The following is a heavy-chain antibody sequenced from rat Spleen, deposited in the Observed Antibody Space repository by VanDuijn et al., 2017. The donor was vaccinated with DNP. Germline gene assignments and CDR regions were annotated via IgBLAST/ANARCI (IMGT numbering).Heavy chain of an antibody. Sequence: EVQLVESDGGLVQPGRSLKVSCAASGFTFSDSYMAWVRQAPTKGLEWVATISYDSSSTYYRGSVKGRFTISRDNAKSTLYLQMGSLRSEDTATYYCTKIGAVTGTFDYWGQGASVTVSS. D-gene: IGHD5-1*01. J-gene: IGHJ2*01. CDR2: ISYDSSST. CDR3: TKIGAVTGTFDY. V-gene: IGHV5-29*01. CDR1: GFTFSDSY.